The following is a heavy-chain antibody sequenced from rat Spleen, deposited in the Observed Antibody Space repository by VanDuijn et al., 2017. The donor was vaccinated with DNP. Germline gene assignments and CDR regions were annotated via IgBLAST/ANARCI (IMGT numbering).Heavy chain of an antibody. CDR1: GFNFKAYW. Sequence: EVQLVESGGGPVQPGRSLKLSCAASGFNFKAYWMGWVRQAPGKGLEWIGEINDDSSITKYSPSLKDKIIISRDNVQNTLYLQMSKLGSEDTAIYYCVREDKGVDAWGQGVSVTVSS. CDR3: VREDKGVDA. CDR2: INDDSSIT. V-gene: IGHV4-2*01. J-gene: IGHJ4*01. D-gene: IGHD2-2*01.